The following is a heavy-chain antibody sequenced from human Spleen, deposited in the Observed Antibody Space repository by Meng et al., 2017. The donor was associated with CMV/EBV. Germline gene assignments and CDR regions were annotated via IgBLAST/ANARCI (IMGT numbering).Heavy chain of an antibody. V-gene: IGHV3-11*04. CDR1: GFTFSDYY. CDR2: ISSSDSTI. D-gene: IGHD5-12*01. J-gene: IGHJ4*02. CDR3: ARDQGYSGYDSFGLDY. Sequence: GESLKISCAASGFTFSDYYMSWIRQAPGKGLEWVAYISSSDSTIYYADSVKGRFTISRDNAKNSLFLQMNSLRAEDTAVYYCARDQGYSGYDSFGLDYWGQGTLVTVSS.